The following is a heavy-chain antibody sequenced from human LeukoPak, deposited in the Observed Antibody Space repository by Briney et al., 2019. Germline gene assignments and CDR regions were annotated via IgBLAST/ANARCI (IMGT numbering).Heavy chain of an antibody. CDR1: GFTFSSYG. CDR3: AKVGDSSRYYYYYFDY. CDR2: ISYDGSNK. V-gene: IGHV3-30*18. Sequence: GGSLRLSCAASGFTFSSYGMHWVRQAPGKGREGVAVISYDGSNKYYADSVKGRFTISRDNSKNTVYVQMNSLRGEDRAVYYCAKVGDSSRYYYYYFDYWGQGTLVTVSS. D-gene: IGHD3-22*01. J-gene: IGHJ4*02.